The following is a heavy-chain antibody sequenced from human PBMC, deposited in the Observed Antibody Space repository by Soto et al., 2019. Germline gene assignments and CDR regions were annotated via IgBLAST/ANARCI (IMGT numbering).Heavy chain of an antibody. CDR3: AKDADPLRTMLYYFDY. Sequence: EVQLLESGGGLVQPGGSLRLSCAASGFTFSSYAMSWVRQAPGKGLEWVSAISGSGGSTYYADSMKGRFTISRDNSKNTLYLQMNSLRAEDTAVYYCAKDADPLRTMLYYFDYWGQGTLVTVSS. D-gene: IGHD2-8*01. J-gene: IGHJ4*02. V-gene: IGHV3-23*01. CDR1: GFTFSSYA. CDR2: ISGSGGST.